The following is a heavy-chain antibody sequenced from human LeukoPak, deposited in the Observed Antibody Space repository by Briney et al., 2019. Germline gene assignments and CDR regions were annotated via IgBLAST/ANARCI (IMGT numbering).Heavy chain of an antibody. CDR3: TTDWYYYDSSGYYPIF. Sequence: GGSLRLSCAASGFPFSDVWMSWVRQAPGKGLEWVGRIKSKADGGTADYAAPLKGRFTFSRDDSKNTLYLQMNSLKTEDTAVYYGTTDWYYYDSSGYYPIFWGQGTLVTVSS. J-gene: IGHJ4*02. D-gene: IGHD3-22*01. CDR2: IKSKADGGTA. CDR1: GFPFSDVW. V-gene: IGHV3-15*01.